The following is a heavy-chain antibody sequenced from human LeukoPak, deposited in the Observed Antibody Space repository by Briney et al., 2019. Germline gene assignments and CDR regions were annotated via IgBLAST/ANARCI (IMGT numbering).Heavy chain of an antibody. CDR2: ISAYNGNT. J-gene: IGHJ4*02. CDR1: GYTFTSYG. CDR3: ARVPPGRLGELSPFFDY. V-gene: IGHV1-18*01. Sequence: ASVKVSCKASGYTFTSYGISWVRQAPGQGLEWMGWISAYNGNTNYAQKLQGRVTMTTDTSTSTAYMELRSLRSDDTAVYYCARVPPGRLGELSPFFDYWGQGTLVTVSS. D-gene: IGHD3-10*01.